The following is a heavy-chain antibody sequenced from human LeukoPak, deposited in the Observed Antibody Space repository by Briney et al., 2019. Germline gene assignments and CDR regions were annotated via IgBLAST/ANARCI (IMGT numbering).Heavy chain of an antibody. CDR2: ISGSGGST. CDR3: AKRDSSGSYYFDY. CDR1: GFTFSSYG. J-gene: IGHJ4*02. V-gene: IGHV3-23*01. D-gene: IGHD3-22*01. Sequence: GGTLRLSCAASGFTFSSYGMSWVRQAPGKGLEWVSAISGSGGSTYYADSVKGRFTISRDNSKNTLYLQMNSLRAEDTAVFYCAKRDSSGSYYFDYWGQGTPVTVSS.